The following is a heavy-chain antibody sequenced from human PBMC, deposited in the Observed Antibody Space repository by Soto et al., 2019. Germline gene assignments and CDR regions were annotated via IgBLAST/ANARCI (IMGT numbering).Heavy chain of an antibody. D-gene: IGHD4-17*01. CDR2: IYYSGGT. CDR1: VGSIRSGGYY. Sequence: QVHLQESGPGLVKPSQPLSLTCTVTVGSIRSGGYYWSMIRQQPGKGLGWLGYIYYSGGTYYNPSLESRVTISLDTSQNKFSLKLISVTAAYTAVYYWAIDRGYGESAFDSWGQGTLVIVSS. J-gene: IGHJ4*02. CDR3: AIDRGYGESAFDS. V-gene: IGHV4-31*03.